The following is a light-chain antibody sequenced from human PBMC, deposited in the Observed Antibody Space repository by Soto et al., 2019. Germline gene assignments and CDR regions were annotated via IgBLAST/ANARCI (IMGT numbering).Light chain of an antibody. Sequence: EIVLTQSPGTLSLSPGERATLSCRASHSISSSYLAWYQHTPGQAPRLLIYGASTRATGIPDRFSGSGSGTDFTLTISRVEPEDFAVYYCQHYAGSPYTFGQGTKLEIK. CDR3: QHYAGSPYT. J-gene: IGKJ2*01. V-gene: IGKV3-20*01. CDR1: HSISSSY. CDR2: GAS.